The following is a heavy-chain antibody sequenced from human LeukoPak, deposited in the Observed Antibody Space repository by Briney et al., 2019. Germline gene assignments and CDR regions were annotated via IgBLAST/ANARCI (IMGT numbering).Heavy chain of an antibody. CDR1: GFTFSHYS. V-gene: IGHV3-30-3*01. D-gene: IGHD2-21*01. CDR2: ILYDGSKK. J-gene: IGHJ6*03. CDR3: ARDQGAYCGGDCYHYYMDV. Sequence: QPGGSLRLSCVASGFTFSHYSLHWVRQAPGKGLEWVTLILYDGSKKYYTDSVKGRFTISRDNAKNSLYLQMNSLRAEDTAVYYCARDQGAYCGGDCYHYYMDVWGKGTTVTVSS.